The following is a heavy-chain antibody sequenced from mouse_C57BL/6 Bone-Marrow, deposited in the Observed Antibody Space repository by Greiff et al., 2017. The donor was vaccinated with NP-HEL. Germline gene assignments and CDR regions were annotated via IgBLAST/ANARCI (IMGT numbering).Heavy chain of an antibody. CDR2: IDPEDGET. CDR3: ARVPYYYGPYYYAMDY. D-gene: IGHD2-1*01. V-gene: IGHV14-2*01. CDR1: GFNIKDYY. J-gene: IGHJ4*01. Sequence: VQLQQSGAELVKPGASVKLSCTASGFNIKDYYMHWVKQRTEQGLEWIGRIDPEDGETKYDPKFQGKATITADTSSNTAYLQLSSLTSEDTAVYYCARVPYYYGPYYYAMDYWGQGTSVTVSS.